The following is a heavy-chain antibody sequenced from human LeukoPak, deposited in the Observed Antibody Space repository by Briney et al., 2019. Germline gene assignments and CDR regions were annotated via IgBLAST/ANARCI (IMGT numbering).Heavy chain of an antibody. CDR3: ARAGGSVYYYDSSGYKD. CDR2: IYHSGST. Sequence: PSETLSLTCAVSGGSISSSNWWSWVRQPPGKGLEWIGEIYHSGSTNYNPSLKSRVTISVYTSKNQFSLKLSSVTAADTAVYYCARAGGSVYYYDSSGYKDWGQGTLVTVSS. J-gene: IGHJ4*02. D-gene: IGHD3-22*01. V-gene: IGHV4-4*02. CDR1: GGSISSSNW.